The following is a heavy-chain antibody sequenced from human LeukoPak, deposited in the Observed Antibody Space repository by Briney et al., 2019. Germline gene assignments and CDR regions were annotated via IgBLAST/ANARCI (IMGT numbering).Heavy chain of an antibody. V-gene: IGHV4-59*01. Sequence: SETLSLTCTVSGGSISSYSWSWIRQSPGKGLEWIGYIFYSGSTNYNPSLKSRVTISVDTSKNQFSLKLSSVTAADTALYYCASGDGYNPPFDSWGQGTLVTVSS. CDR3: ASGDGYNPPFDS. J-gene: IGHJ4*02. CDR2: IFYSGST. CDR1: GGSISSYS. D-gene: IGHD5-24*01.